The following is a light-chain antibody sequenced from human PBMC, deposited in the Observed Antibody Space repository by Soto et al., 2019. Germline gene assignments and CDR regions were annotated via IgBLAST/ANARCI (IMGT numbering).Light chain of an antibody. CDR2: GAS. V-gene: IGKV3-20*01. CDR3: QQYGNSPYT. Sequence: EIVLTQSPGTLSLSPGERATLSCRASQSVSSSYLAWYQQKPGQATRLLIYGASSRATGIPDRFSGSGSGTDFTLTISRLEPEDFAMYYCQQYGNSPYTFGQGTKLEIK. CDR1: QSVSSSY. J-gene: IGKJ2*01.